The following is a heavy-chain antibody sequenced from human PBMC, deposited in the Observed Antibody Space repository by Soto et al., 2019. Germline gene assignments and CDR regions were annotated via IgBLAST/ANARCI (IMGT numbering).Heavy chain of an antibody. D-gene: IGHD5-18*01. V-gene: IGHV1-3*01. CDR2: INAGNGNT. CDR1: GYTFTSYA. CDR3: ARDRRYSYGDY. Sequence: ASVKGACKASGYTFTSYAMHXLRQAPGQRLEWMGWINAGNGNTKYSQKFQGRVTITRDTSASTAYMELSSLRSEDTAVYYCARDRRYSYGDYWGQGTLVTVSS. J-gene: IGHJ4*02.